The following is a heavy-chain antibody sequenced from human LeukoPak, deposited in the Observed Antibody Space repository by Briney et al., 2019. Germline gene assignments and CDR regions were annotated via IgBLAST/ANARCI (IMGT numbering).Heavy chain of an antibody. V-gene: IGHV3-30-3*02. CDR1: GFTFSSYA. J-gene: IGHJ4*02. CDR3: AKPKWKLLPPFDY. D-gene: IGHD1-26*01. CDR2: ISYDGSNK. Sequence: GGSLRLSCAASGFTFSSYAMHWVRQAPGKGLEWVAVISYDGSNKYYADSVKGRFTISRDNSKNTLYLQMNSLRAEDTAVYYCAKPKWKLLPPFDYWGQGTLVTVSS.